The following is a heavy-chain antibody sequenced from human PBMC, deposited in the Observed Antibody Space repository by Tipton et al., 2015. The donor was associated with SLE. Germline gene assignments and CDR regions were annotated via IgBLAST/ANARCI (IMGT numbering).Heavy chain of an antibody. J-gene: IGHJ3*02. D-gene: IGHD3-3*01. CDR3: ARRFLEWLLPDAFDI. V-gene: IGHV3-21*03. CDR2: ISSSSSYI. Sequence: GSLRLSCAASGFTFSSYEMNWVRQAPGKGREWVSSISSSSSYIYYADSVKGRFTISRDNAKNSLYLQMNSLRAEDTAVYYCARRFLEWLLPDAFDIWGQGTMVTVSS. CDR1: GFTFSSYE.